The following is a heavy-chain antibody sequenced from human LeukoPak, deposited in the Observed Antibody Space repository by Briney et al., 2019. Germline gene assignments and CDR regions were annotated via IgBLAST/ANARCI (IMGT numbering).Heavy chain of an antibody. CDR1: GFTFRDYY. J-gene: IGHJ4*02. V-gene: IGHV3-11*04. Sequence: GGSLRLSCAASGFTFRDYYMSWIRQAQGKGLEWVSYISSSGSSIYYADSVKGRFTISRDNAKNSLYLQMNSLRAEDTAVYYCARVEGAVAGTWGWYYFDYWGQGTLVTVSS. CDR2: ISSSGSSI. D-gene: IGHD6-19*01. CDR3: ARVEGAVAGTWGWYYFDY.